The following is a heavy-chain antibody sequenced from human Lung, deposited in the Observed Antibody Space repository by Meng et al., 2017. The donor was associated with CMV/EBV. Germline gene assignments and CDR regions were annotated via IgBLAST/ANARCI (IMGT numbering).Heavy chain of an antibody. CDR2: IIPIFGTA. Sequence: FGGHFSSCAVSWVRRDPGQGLEGMGGIIPIFGTANYAQKFQGRVTITTDESTSTAYMELSSLRSEDTAVYYCARGMDDYSNYNWFDPWGQGTLVTVSS. D-gene: IGHD4-11*01. CDR1: GGHFSSCA. CDR3: ARGMDDYSNYNWFDP. V-gene: IGHV1-69*05. J-gene: IGHJ5*02.